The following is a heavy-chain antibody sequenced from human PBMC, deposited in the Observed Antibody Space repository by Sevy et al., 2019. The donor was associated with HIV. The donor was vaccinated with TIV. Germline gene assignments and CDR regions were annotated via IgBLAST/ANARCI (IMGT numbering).Heavy chain of an antibody. Sequence: SETLSLTCTVSGGSISSYYWSWIRQPPGKGLEWIGYIYYSGSTNYNPSLKSRVTISVDTSKNQFSLKLSSVTAADTAGYYCAREERITIFGVVSSSWFDPWGQGTLVTVSS. CDR2: IYYSGST. CDR3: AREERITIFGVVSSSWFDP. D-gene: IGHD3-3*01. J-gene: IGHJ5*02. V-gene: IGHV4-59*01. CDR1: GGSISSYY.